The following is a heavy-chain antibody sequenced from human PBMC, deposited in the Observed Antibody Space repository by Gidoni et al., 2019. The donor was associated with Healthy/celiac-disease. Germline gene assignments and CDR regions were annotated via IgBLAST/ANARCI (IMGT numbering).Heavy chain of an antibody. CDR3: ARQDYDSSGPNYMDV. CDR1: GYSFTSYW. CDR2: IDPSDSYT. V-gene: IGHV5-10-1*03. D-gene: IGHD3-22*01. Sequence: EVQLVQSGAEVKKPGESLRISCTGSGYSFTSYWISWVRQMPGKGLEGMGRIDPSDSYTNYSPSFQGHVTISADKSISTAYLQWSSLKASDTAMYYCARQDYDSSGPNYMDVWGKGTTVTVSS. J-gene: IGHJ6*03.